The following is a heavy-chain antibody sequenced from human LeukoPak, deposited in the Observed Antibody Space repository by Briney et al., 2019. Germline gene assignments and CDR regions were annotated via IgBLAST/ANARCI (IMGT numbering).Heavy chain of an antibody. CDR2: ISYDGSNK. Sequence: GRSLRLSCAASGFTFSSYAMHWVRQAPGKGLEWVAVISYDGSNKYYADSVKGRFTISRDNSKNTLYLQMNSLRAEDTAVYYCARDTLGPLYYGMDVWGQGTTVTVSS. J-gene: IGHJ6*02. V-gene: IGHV3-30-3*01. CDR1: GFTFSSYA. D-gene: IGHD2-15*01. CDR3: ARDTLGPLYYGMDV.